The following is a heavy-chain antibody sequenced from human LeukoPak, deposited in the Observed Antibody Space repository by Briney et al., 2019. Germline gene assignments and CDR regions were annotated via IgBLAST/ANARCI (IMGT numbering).Heavy chain of an antibody. CDR1: GGSVSSNSYY. Sequence: SETLSLTCTVSGGSVSSNSYYWSWIRQPPGRGLEWIGYIYYSGSTNYNPSLKSRVTISVDTSKNQFSLKLSSVTAADTAVYYCARGGIAVAGIDYWGQGTLVTVSS. CDR3: ARGGIAVAGIDY. CDR2: IYYSGST. D-gene: IGHD6-19*01. J-gene: IGHJ4*02. V-gene: IGHV4-61*01.